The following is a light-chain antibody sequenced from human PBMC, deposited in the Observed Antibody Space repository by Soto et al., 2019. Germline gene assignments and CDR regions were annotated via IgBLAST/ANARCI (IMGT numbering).Light chain of an antibody. CDR3: QQYYSYPQT. CDR1: QTINNY. CDR2: AAS. J-gene: IGKJ1*01. V-gene: IGKV1-16*01. Sequence: DIQMTQSASSLSATVGDRVTITCRASQTINNYLKWYQQRPGEAPKLLIYAASTLQSGVPSRFSGSGSGTDFTLTISCLQSEDFATYYCQQYYSYPQTFGQGTKVDIK.